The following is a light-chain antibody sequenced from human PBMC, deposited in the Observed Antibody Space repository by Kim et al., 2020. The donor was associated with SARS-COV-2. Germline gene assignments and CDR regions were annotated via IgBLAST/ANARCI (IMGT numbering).Light chain of an antibody. CDR2: SAN. J-gene: IGLJ3*02. V-gene: IGLV1-44*01. CDR1: RSNIVSNT. Sequence: GQRVTISCSGRRSNIVSNTVNWYQQFTGTAPKVLIYSANQRPSGVPDRFTASKSGTSASLAISGLQSEDEADYYCAAWDDSLNGPVFGGGTQLTVL. CDR3: AAWDDSLNGPV.